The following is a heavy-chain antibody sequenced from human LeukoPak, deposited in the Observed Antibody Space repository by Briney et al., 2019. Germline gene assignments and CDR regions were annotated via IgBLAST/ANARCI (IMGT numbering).Heavy chain of an antibody. V-gene: IGHV1-2*02. CDR3: AKHSGKGFLGPFNPRAFDI. CDR2: INPNSGGT. CDR1: GYTFTGYY. J-gene: IGHJ3*02. D-gene: IGHD2-15*01. Sequence: ASVKVSCKAPGYTFTGYYMHWVRQAPGQGLEWMGWINPNSGGTNYAQKFQGRVTMTRDTSISTAYMELSRLRSDDTAVYYCAKHSGKGFLGPFNPRAFDIWGQGTMVTVSS.